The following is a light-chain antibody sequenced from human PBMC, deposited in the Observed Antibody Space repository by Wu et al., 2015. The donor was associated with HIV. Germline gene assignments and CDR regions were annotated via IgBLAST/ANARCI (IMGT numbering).Light chain of an antibody. V-gene: IGKV3-15*01. Sequence: EIVMTQSPATLSVSPGERATLSCRASQSVDNYLAWYHQKPGQAPRLLIYGASTRATGIPARFSGSGSGTEFTLTISSLQSEDFAVYYCQQYDNWPLTFGGGPRWRSN. CDR3: QQYDNWPLT. CDR1: QSVDNY. J-gene: IGKJ4*01. CDR2: GAS.